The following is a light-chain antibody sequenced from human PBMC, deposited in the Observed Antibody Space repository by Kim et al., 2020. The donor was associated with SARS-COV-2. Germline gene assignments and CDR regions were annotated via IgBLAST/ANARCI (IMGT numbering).Light chain of an antibody. J-gene: IGLJ3*02. CDR3: QIPGTGFGV. V-gene: IGLV4-69*01. CDR1: SGDSSYG. Sequence: SGQLNWSLGSGDSSYGIAWQQQQAEKGQRYLMKLNRDGSHSKGDGIPDRFSGSSSGAERYLTISSLQPEDEADYYCQIPGTGFGVFGRGPKLTVL. CDR2: LNRDGSH.